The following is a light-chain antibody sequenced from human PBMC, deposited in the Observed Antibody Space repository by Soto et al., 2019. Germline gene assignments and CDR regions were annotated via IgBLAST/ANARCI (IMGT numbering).Light chain of an antibody. CDR2: DAS. V-gene: IGKV3-15*01. Sequence: TQSASALSVSPGERPTLSCRASQHVXSKLVWYQQKPGLPPRVVSXDASTRATGIPARFSGSGSGKDFTLTISGLQSEDFAMYYCQQYDTWPTGTFGQGTKVDIK. CDR3: QQYDTWPTGT. J-gene: IGKJ1*01. CDR1: QHVXSK.